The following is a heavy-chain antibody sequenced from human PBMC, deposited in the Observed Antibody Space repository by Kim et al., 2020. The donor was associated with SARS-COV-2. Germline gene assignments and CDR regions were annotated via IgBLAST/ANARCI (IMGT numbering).Heavy chain of an antibody. CDR3: LGGYYFDY. D-gene: IGHD2-15*01. V-gene: IGHV1-3*01. CDR2: GNGNT. J-gene: IGHJ4*02. Sequence: GNGNTLYSQKFQGRVTLSTDTSASTAYMELSSLRSEDSAVYFCLGGYYFDYWGQGTLVTVSS.